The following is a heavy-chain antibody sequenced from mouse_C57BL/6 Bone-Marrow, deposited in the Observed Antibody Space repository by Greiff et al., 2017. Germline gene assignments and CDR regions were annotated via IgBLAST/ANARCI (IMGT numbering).Heavy chain of an antibody. J-gene: IGHJ4*01. V-gene: IGHV1-55*01. Sequence: VQLQESGAELVKPGASVKMSCKASGYTFTSYWITWVKQRPGQGLEWIGDIYPGSGSTNYNEKFKSKATLTVDTSSSTAYMQLSSLTSEDSAVYYCARGDYDGFYYAMDYWGQGTSVTVSS. CDR2: IYPGSGST. CDR1: GYTFTSYW. CDR3: ARGDYDGFYYAMDY. D-gene: IGHD2-4*01.